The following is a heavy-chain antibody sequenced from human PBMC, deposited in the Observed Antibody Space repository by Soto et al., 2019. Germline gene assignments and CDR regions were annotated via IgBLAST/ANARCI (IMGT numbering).Heavy chain of an antibody. D-gene: IGHD3-22*01. V-gene: IGHV3-23*01. CDR1: GFTFSSYA. Sequence: HPGGSLRLSCAASGFTFSSYAMSWVRQAPGKGLEWVSAISGSGGSTYYADSVKGRFTISRDNSKNTLYLQMNSLRAEDTAVYYCAKSPSVSGYYQPLDYWGQGTLVTVSS. CDR3: AKSPSVSGYYQPLDY. CDR2: ISGSGGST. J-gene: IGHJ4*02.